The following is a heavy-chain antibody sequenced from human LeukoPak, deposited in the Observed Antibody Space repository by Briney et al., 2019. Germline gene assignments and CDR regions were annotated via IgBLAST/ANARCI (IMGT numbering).Heavy chain of an antibody. D-gene: IGHD2-2*01. V-gene: IGHV1-69*02. CDR3: ARGVPAAYYFDY. CDR2: IIPILCIA. CDR1: GGTFISYT. J-gene: IGHJ4*02. Sequence: SVKVSCKASGGTFISYTISWVRQAPGQGLEWVGRIIPILCIANYAQKFQGRVTITADKSTSTAYMELSSLRSEDTAVYYCARGVPAAYYFDYWGQGTLVTVSS.